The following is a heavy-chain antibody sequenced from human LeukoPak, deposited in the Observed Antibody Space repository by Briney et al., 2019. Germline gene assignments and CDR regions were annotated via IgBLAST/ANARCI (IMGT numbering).Heavy chain of an antibody. D-gene: IGHD6-6*01. Sequence: GGSLRLSCAASGLTFSSYAMSWVRQAPGKGLEWVSAISGSGGSTYYADSVKGRFTISRDNSKNTLYLQMNSLRAEDTAVYYCAISSSSAEYFQHWGQGTLVTVSS. J-gene: IGHJ1*01. CDR2: ISGSGGST. V-gene: IGHV3-23*01. CDR3: AISSSSAEYFQH. CDR1: GLTFSSYA.